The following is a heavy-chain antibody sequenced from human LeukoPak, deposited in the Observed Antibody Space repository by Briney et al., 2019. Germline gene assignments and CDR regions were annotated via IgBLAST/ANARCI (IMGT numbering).Heavy chain of an antibody. Sequence: ASVKVSCKASGYTFTSYYMHWVRQASGQGLEWMGWISSYSGNTKYAQNLQGRVTMTTETSTSTVYMELRSLRSDDTAVYYCARDYVLGYSGYVDYYYGMDVWGQGTTVTVSS. D-gene: IGHD5-12*01. V-gene: IGHV1-18*04. CDR3: ARDYVLGYSGYVDYYYGMDV. CDR1: GYTFTSYY. J-gene: IGHJ6*02. CDR2: ISSYSGNT.